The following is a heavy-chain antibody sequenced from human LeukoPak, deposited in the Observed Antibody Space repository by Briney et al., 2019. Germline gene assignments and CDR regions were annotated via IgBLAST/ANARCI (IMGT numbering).Heavy chain of an antibody. Sequence: SETLSLTCTVSGASISSYYWSWIRQPPGKGLEWIGYISYSGSPNYNPSLKSRVTISADTSKNQFSLNLSSVTAADTAVYYCARLGYESSGYDYWGQGTLVTVS. D-gene: IGHD3-22*01. V-gene: IGHV4-59*08. J-gene: IGHJ4*02. CDR3: ARLGYESSGYDY. CDR2: ISYSGSP. CDR1: GASISSYY.